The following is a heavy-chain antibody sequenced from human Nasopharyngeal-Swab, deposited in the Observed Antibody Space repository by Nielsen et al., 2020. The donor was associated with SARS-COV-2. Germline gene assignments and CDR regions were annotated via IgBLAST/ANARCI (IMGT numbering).Heavy chain of an antibody. CDR2: ISSSVSYI. D-gene: IGHD6-19*01. CDR1: GFTFSTYS. J-gene: IGHJ4*02. Sequence: GESLKISCAASGFTFSTYSMIWVRQASAKGLEWVSWISSSVSYIYYADSVKGRFTISRDNAKNALYLQMSSLRAEDTAVYYCARLPSAWGRRDFDYWGQGTLVTVSS. V-gene: IGHV3-21*06. CDR3: ARLPSAWGRRDFDY.